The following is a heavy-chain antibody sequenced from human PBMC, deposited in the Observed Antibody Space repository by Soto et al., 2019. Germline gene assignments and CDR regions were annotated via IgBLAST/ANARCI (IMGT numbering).Heavy chain of an antibody. J-gene: IGHJ5*02. V-gene: IGHV3-30*18. D-gene: IGHD6-6*01. Sequence: GGSLRLSCAASGFTFSSYGMHWVRQAPGKGLEWVAVISYDGSNKYYADSVKGRFTISRDNSKNTLYLQMNSLRAEDTAVYYCAKDRSSSRAGGNWFDPWGQGTLVTVSS. CDR1: GFTFSSYG. CDR2: ISYDGSNK. CDR3: AKDRSSSRAGGNWFDP.